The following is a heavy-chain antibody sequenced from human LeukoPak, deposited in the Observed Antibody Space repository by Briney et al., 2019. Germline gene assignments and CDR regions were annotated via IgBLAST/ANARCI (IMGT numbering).Heavy chain of an antibody. Sequence: SETLSLTCTVSGGSISSGSYYWSWIRQPAGKGLEWIGRIYTSGSTNYNPSLKSRVTISVDTSKNQFSLKLSSVTAADTAVYYCAREYYYDSSGYEEWGQGTLVTVSS. CDR1: GGSISSGSYY. CDR3: AREYYYDSSGYEE. D-gene: IGHD3-22*01. V-gene: IGHV4-61*02. J-gene: IGHJ4*02. CDR2: IYTSGST.